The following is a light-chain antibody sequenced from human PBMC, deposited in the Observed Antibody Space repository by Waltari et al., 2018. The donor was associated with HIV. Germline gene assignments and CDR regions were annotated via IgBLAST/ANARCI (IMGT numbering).Light chain of an antibody. CDR2: GKN. J-gene: IGLJ1*01. V-gene: IGLV3-19*01. CDR3: NSRDSSGYHYV. CDR1: SLRTYY. Sequence: SSELTQDPAVSVALGQTVRITCQVYSLRTYYPSWYQQKPRQAPLLVIYGKNKRPSGIPDRFSASSSGNTASLTITGAQAEDEGDYYCNSRDSSGYHYVFGTGTKVTVL.